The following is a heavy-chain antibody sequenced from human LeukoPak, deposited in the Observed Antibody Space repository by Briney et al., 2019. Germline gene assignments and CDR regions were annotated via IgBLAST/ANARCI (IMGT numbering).Heavy chain of an antibody. CDR2: IYSGGST. D-gene: IGHD1-14*01. Sequence: GGSLRLSCAASGFTVSSNHMSWVRQAPGKGLEWVSVIYSGGSTDYADSVKGRFTISRDNLKNTLYLQMNSLRAEDTAVYYCAKGSGKNLGDYWGQGTLVTVSS. CDR3: AKGSGKNLGDY. V-gene: IGHV3-53*05. J-gene: IGHJ4*02. CDR1: GFTVSSNH.